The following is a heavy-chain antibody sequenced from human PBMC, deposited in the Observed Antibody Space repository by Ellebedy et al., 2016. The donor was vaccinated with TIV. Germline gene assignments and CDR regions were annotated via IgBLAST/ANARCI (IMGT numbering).Heavy chain of an antibody. CDR1: GGSISSYY. CDR2: IYYSGST. V-gene: IGHV4-59*01. Sequence: SETLSLXXTVSGGSISSYYWSWIRQPPGKGLEWIGYIYYSGSTNYNPSLKSRVTISVDTSKNQFSLKLSSVTAADTAVYYCARGKSIAVAEWGQGTLVTVSS. J-gene: IGHJ4*02. CDR3: ARGKSIAVAE. D-gene: IGHD6-19*01.